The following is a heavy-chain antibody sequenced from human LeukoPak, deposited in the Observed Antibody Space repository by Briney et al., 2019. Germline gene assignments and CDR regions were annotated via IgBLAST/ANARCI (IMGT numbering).Heavy chain of an antibody. CDR2: ISWNSGSI. J-gene: IGHJ3*02. V-gene: IGHV3-9*01. Sequence: PGGSLRLSCAASGFTFDDYAMHWVRQAPGKGLEWVSGISWNSGSIGYADSVKGRFTISRDNAKNSLYLQMNSLRAEDTALYYCAKDSDGSYGAFDIWGQGTMVAVSS. CDR1: GFTFDDYA. CDR3: AKDSDGSYGAFDI. D-gene: IGHD3-10*01.